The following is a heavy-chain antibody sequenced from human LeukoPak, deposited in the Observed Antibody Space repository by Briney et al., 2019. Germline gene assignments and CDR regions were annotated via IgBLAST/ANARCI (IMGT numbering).Heavy chain of an antibody. CDR3: ARVTSRLGWFDP. CDR2: ISHSGST. D-gene: IGHD1-14*01. Sequence: PSETLSLTCTVSGYSISSGYYWGWIRQPPGKGLEWIGSISHSGSTYYNPSLKSRVTISVDTSKNQFSLKLRSVTAADTAVYYCARVTSRLGWFDPWGQGTLVTVSS. V-gene: IGHV4-38-2*02. J-gene: IGHJ5*02. CDR1: GYSISSGYY.